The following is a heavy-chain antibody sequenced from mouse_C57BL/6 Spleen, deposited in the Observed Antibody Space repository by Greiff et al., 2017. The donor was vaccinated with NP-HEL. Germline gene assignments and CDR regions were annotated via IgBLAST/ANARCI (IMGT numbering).Heavy chain of an antibody. Sequence: EVKLMESGPELVKPGASVKISCKASGYSFTDYNMNWVKQSNGKSLEWIGVINPNYGTTSYNQKFKGKATLTVDQSSSTAYMQLNSLTSEDSAVYYCAYYDYDVDYFDYWGQGTTLTVSS. CDR3: AYYDYDVDYFDY. CDR2: INPNYGTT. J-gene: IGHJ2*01. V-gene: IGHV1-39*01. D-gene: IGHD2-4*01. CDR1: GYSFTDYN.